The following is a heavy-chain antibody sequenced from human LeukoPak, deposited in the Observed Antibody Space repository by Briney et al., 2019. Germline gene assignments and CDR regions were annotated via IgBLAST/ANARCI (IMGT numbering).Heavy chain of an antibody. V-gene: IGHV3-43*02. CDR1: GFTFDDYA. J-gene: IGHJ4*02. CDR2: ISGDGGST. CDR3: AKDITYYYDSSGYWSLGY. Sequence: GGSLRLSCAASGFTFDDYAMHWVRQAPGKGLEWVSLISGDGGSTYYADSVKGRFTLSRDNSKNSLYLQMNSLRTEDTALYYCAKDITYYYDSSGYWSLGYWGQGTLVTVSS. D-gene: IGHD3-22*01.